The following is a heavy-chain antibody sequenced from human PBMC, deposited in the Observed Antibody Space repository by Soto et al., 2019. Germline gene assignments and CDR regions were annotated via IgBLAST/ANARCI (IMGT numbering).Heavy chain of an antibody. D-gene: IGHD2-2*01. Sequence: SETLSLTCTVSGGSISSSSYYWGWIRQPPGKGLEWIGSIYYSGSTYYNPSLKSRVTISVDTSKNQFSLKLSSVTAADTAVYYCARHRFVVVPAAMQEELSNWFDPWGQGTLVTVSS. V-gene: IGHV4-39*01. CDR1: GGSISSSSYY. J-gene: IGHJ5*02. CDR2: IYYSGST. CDR3: ARHRFVVVPAAMQEELSNWFDP.